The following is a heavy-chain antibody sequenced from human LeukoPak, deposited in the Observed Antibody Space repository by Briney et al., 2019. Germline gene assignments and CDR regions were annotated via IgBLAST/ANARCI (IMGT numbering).Heavy chain of an antibody. V-gene: IGHV1-2*02. J-gene: IGHJ4*02. CDR2: INPNTGGT. CDR1: GYSFTDYY. Sequence: GAPVKVSCKASGYSFTDYYMHWVRQAPGQGPAWMGWINPNTGGTNYAQNFQGRVTMTRDTSITTAYMDLSRLRSDDTAVYYCARGRVGYYFDYWGQGTLVTVSS. CDR3: ARGRVGYYFDY. D-gene: IGHD6-25*01.